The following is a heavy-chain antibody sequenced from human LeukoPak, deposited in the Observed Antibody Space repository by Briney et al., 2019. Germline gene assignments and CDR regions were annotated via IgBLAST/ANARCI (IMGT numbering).Heavy chain of an antibody. J-gene: IGHJ6*03. CDR2: ISYDGSNK. CDR3: ARLVGAGKDYYYYYMDV. V-gene: IGHV3-30*04. D-gene: IGHD1-26*01. CDR1: GFTFSSYA. Sequence: GSLRLSCAASGFTFSSYAMHWVRQAPGKGLEWVAAISYDGSNKYSADSVKGRFTISRDNSKNTLYLQMNSLRADDTAVYYCARLVGAGKDYYYYYMDVWGKGTTVTVSS.